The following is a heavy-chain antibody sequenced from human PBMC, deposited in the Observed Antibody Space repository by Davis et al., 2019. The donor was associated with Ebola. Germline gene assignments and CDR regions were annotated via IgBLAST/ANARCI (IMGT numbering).Heavy chain of an antibody. J-gene: IGHJ4*02. Sequence: AASVKVSCKASGYTFTDSYIHWVRQAPGQGLEWMGIINPSGGSTSYAQKFQGRVTITRDTSASTAYMEVRSLRSDDTAVYYCARDEDYWGQGTLVTVSS. CDR2: INPSGGST. CDR3: ARDEDY. CDR1: GYTFTDSY. V-gene: IGHV1-46*01.